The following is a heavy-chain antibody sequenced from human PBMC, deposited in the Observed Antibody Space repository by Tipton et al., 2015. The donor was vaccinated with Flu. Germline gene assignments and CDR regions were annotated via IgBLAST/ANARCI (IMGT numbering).Heavy chain of an antibody. Sequence: SLRLSCAASGFMFSGYGTHWVRQAPGKGLAWVAFIRHDGSDKYYTESVKGRFTISRDDSKNALYLLMSSLRPEDTAVYYCAKDGWDTSGWYPFDYWGQGTLVTVSA. J-gene: IGHJ4*02. V-gene: IGHV3-30*02. D-gene: IGHD6-19*01. CDR1: GFMFSGYG. CDR2: IRHDGSDK. CDR3: AKDGWDTSGWYPFDY.